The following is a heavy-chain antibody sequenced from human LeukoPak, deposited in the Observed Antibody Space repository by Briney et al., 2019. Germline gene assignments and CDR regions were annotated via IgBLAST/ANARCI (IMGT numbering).Heavy chain of an antibody. CDR2: ISDSGNRT. D-gene: IGHD3-22*01. CDR3: AKGSSGYFHD. J-gene: IGHJ4*02. CDR1: GSTFSDYA. Sequence: PGGSLRLSCAASGSTFSDYAMSWVRQAPGKGLEWVSAISDSGNRTYYADSVKGRCTISRDNSKSTLYLQINSLGAEDTAVYYCAKGSSGYFHDWGQGILVTVSS. V-gene: IGHV3-23*01.